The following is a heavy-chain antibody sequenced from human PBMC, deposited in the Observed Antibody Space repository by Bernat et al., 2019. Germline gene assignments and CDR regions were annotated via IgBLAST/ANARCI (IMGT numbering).Heavy chain of an antibody. CDR1: GFTFTSSA. V-gene: IGHV1-58*02. J-gene: IGHJ6*02. Sequence: QMQLVQSGPEVKKPGTSGKVSCKASGFTFTSSAMQWVRQARGQRLEWIGWLVVGRGNTNYAQKFQERVTLPRDLSTSTAYLELRRLRSEDTAVYYCAAGNVDTAMAGSYYSGMDVWGRGTPVPVSS. CDR3: AAGNVDTAMAGSYYSGMDV. CDR2: LVVGRGNT. D-gene: IGHD5-18*01.